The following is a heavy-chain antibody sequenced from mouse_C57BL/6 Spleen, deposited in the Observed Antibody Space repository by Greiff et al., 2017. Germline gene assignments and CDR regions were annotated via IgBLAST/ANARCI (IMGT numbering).Heavy chain of an antibody. J-gene: IGHJ4*01. CDR3: TIYYYGRSYAMDY. D-gene: IGHD1-1*01. V-gene: IGHV14-1*01. Sequence: VQLQQSGAELVRPGASVKLSCTASGFNIKDYYMHWVKQRPAQGLEWIGRIDPEDGDTEYAPKFQGKATMTADTSSNTAYLQLSSLTSEDTAVYYCTIYYYGRSYAMDYWGQGTSVTVSS. CDR2: IDPEDGDT. CDR1: GFNIKDYY.